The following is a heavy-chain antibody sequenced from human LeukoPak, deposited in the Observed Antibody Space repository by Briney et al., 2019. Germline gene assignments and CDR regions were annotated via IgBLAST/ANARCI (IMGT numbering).Heavy chain of an antibody. D-gene: IGHD3-16*01. CDR1: GGSFSGYY. Sequence: PSETLSLTCAVYGGSFSGYYWSWIRQPPGKGLEWIGEINHSGSTNYNPSLKSRVTISVDTSKNQFSLKLSSVTAADTAVYYCARAPWGIGALYFDSWGQGTLVTVSS. V-gene: IGHV4-34*01. CDR2: INHSGST. CDR3: ARAPWGIGALYFDS. J-gene: IGHJ4*02.